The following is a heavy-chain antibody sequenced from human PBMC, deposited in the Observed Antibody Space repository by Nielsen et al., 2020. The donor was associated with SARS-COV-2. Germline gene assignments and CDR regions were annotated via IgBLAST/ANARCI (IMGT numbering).Heavy chain of an antibody. CDR2: IYYSGST. J-gene: IGHJ6*02. CDR3: ARAGGYSYGYVYYYYGMDV. CDR1: GGSISSSSYY. Sequence: SETLSLTCTVSGGSISSSSYYWGWIRQPPGKGLEWIGSIYYSGSTYYNPSLKSRVTISVDTSKNQFSLKLSSVTAADTAVYYCARAGGYSYGYVYYYYGMDVWGQGTTVTVSS. D-gene: IGHD5-18*01. V-gene: IGHV4-39*07.